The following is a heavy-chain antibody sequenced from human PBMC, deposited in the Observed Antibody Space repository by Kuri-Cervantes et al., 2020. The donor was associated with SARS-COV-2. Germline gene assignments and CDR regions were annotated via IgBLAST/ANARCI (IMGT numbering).Heavy chain of an antibody. D-gene: IGHD3-3*01. Sequence: ASVKVSCKASGYTFTSYGISWVRRAPGQGLEWMGWISAYNGNTNYAQKLQGRVTMTTDTSTSTAYMELRSLRSDDTAVYYCARDFWSGYTGKDAEYFRHWGQGTLVTVSS. J-gene: IGHJ1*01. CDR1: GYTFTSYG. V-gene: IGHV1-18*01. CDR3: ARDFWSGYTGKDAEYFRH. CDR2: ISAYNGNT.